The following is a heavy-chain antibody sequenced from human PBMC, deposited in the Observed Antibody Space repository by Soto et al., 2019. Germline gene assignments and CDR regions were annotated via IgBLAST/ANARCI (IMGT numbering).Heavy chain of an antibody. Sequence: SETLSLTCGVYGGSFTGYYWTWIRQPPGERLEWIGEMNHDGITNYNPSLKSRVAITLDTSKNQFALRLTSVTAADTAVYFCARGEAYRREATFYYHGMDVWGQGTTVTVSS. CDR1: GGSFTGYY. CDR2: MNHDGIT. D-gene: IGHD1-26*01. J-gene: IGHJ6*02. V-gene: IGHV4-34*01. CDR3: ARGEAYRREATFYYHGMDV.